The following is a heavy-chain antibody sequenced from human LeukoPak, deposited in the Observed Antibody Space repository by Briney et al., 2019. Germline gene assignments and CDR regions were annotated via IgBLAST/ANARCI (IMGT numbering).Heavy chain of an antibody. CDR3: AKDPELQLWIAAFFDY. Sequence: SGGSLRLSCAASGFTFSSYAMSWVRQAPGKGLEWVSAISGSGGSTYYADSVKGRFTISRDNSKNTLYLQMNSLGAEDTAVYYCAKDPELQLWIAAFFDYWGQGTLVTVSS. D-gene: IGHD5-18*01. CDR2: ISGSGGST. CDR1: GFTFSSYA. J-gene: IGHJ4*02. V-gene: IGHV3-23*01.